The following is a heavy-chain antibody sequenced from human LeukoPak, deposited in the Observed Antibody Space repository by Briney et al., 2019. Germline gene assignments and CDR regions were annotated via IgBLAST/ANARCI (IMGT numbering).Heavy chain of an antibody. Sequence: GASVKVSCKASGGTFSSYAISWVRQAPGQGLEWMGGIIPIFGTANYAQKFQGRVTITADESTSTAYMELSSLRSEDTAVYYCARDGCSSISCYAGGNWFDPWGQGTLVTVSS. D-gene: IGHD2-2*01. CDR3: ARDGCSSISCYAGGNWFDP. V-gene: IGHV1-69*13. J-gene: IGHJ5*02. CDR2: IIPIFGTA. CDR1: GGTFSSYA.